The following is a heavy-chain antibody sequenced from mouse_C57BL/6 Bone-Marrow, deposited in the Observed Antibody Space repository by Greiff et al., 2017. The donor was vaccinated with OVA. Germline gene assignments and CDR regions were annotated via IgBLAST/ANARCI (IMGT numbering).Heavy chain of an antibody. J-gene: IGHJ2*01. CDR1: GFTFTDYY. V-gene: IGHV7-3*01. D-gene: IGHD4-1*01. CDR3: ARYWDYLDY. Sequence: EVQLVESGGGLVQPGGSLSLSCAASGFTFTDYYMSWVRQPPGKALEWLGFIRNKANGYTTEYSASVKGRFTISRDNSQSILYLQMNALRAEDSATYYCARYWDYLDYWGQGTTLTVSS. CDR2: IRNKANGYTT.